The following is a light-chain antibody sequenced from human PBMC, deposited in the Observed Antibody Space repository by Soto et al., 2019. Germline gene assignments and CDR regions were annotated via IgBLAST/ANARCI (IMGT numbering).Light chain of an antibody. CDR1: NSDVGGYNY. CDR2: EVR. J-gene: IGLJ1*01. V-gene: IGLV2-8*01. Sequence: QSVLTQPPSASGSPGQSVTISCTGTNSDVGGYNYVSWYQQHPGKAPKLIIYEVRERPSGVPDRFSGSKSGNTASLTVSGLQAEDEADYYCRSYAGRDKFVFGTGTKLTVL. CDR3: RSYAGRDKFV.